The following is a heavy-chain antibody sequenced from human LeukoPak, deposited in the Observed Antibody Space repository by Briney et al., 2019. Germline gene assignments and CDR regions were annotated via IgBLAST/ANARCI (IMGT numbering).Heavy chain of an antibody. V-gene: IGHV3-23*01. D-gene: IGHD3-9*01. CDR3: AKPTNGDDILTGYSQYYFDY. CDR2: ISGSGGST. J-gene: IGHJ4*02. CDR1: GFTFSSYA. Sequence: PGGSLRLSCAASGFTFSSYAMNWVRQAPGKGLEWVSAISGSGGSTYYADSVKGRFTISRDNSKNTLYLQMNSLRAEDTAVYYCAKPTNGDDILTGYSQYYFDYWGQGTLVTVSS.